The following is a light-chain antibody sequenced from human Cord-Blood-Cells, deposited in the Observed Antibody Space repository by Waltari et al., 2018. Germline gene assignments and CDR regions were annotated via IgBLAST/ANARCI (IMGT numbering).Light chain of an antibody. Sequence: QSALTQPASVSGSPGQSITISCTGTSSDVGSYNLVSWYQQHPGKAPKLMIYEGSKRHSGVSNRFSGSKSGNTASLTISGLQAEDEADYYCCSYAGSSTSHVVFGGGTKLTVL. CDR1: SSDVGSYNL. J-gene: IGLJ2*01. CDR2: EGS. CDR3: CSYAGSSTSHVV. V-gene: IGLV2-23*01.